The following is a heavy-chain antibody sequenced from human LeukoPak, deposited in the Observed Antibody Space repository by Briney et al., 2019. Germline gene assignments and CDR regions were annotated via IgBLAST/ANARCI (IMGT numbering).Heavy chain of an antibody. D-gene: IGHD3-22*01. CDR3: ARDLDTSGYYSYFDP. V-gene: IGHV3-21*01. CDR2: ISSSSSYI. Sequence: PSETLSLTCTVSGGSISSYYWSWIRQPPGKGLEWVSSISSSSSYIYYADSVKGRFTISRDNSKNMMYLQMNSLRAEDTAVYYCARDLDTSGYYSYFDPWGQGTLVTVSS. CDR1: GGSISSYY. J-gene: IGHJ5*02.